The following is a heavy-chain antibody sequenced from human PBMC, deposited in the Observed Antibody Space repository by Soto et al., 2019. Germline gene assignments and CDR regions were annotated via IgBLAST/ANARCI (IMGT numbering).Heavy chain of an antibody. V-gene: IGHV1-18*01. D-gene: IGHD2-21*02. CDR2: ISTYNGFT. CDR1: GYTFSNFG. Sequence: QVQLVQYGAEVKKPGASVKVSCKASGYTFSNFGISWVRQAPGQGLEWMGWISTYNGFTKYSQNFQGRVTLTTDTSTSTAYMELRSLRSDDTALFYCARGLGGSYDHASDVWGQGTPVTVSS. CDR3: ARGLGGSYDHASDV. J-gene: IGHJ6*02.